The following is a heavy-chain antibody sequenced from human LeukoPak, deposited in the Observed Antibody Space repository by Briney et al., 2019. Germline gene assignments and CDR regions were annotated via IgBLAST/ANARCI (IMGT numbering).Heavy chain of an antibody. CDR3: ARGRGIVVVTAIISKYYFDY. J-gene: IGHJ4*02. CDR2: INHSGST. CDR1: GGSFSGYY. V-gene: IGHV4-34*01. Sequence: SETLSLTCAVYGGSFSGYYWSWIRQPPGKGLEWIGEINHSGSTNYNPSLKSRVTISVDTSRNQFSLKLSSVTAADTAVYYCARGRGIVVVTAIISKYYFDYWGQGTLVTVSS. D-gene: IGHD2-21*02.